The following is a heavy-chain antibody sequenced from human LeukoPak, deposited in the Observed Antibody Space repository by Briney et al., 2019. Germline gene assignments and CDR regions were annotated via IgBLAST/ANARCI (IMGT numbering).Heavy chain of an antibody. V-gene: IGHV6-1*01. CDR2: TYYRSKWCY. J-gene: IGHJ4*02. Sequence: SQTLSLTCAISGDSVSSNSAAWNWIMQSPSRGLEWLGRTYYRSKWCYDYAVSVKSRMSINADTSNNQFSLQLNSVTPEDTAVYYCARSTSGYYDFWGQGTLVTVSS. CDR1: GDSVSSNSAA. CDR3: ARSTSGYYDF. D-gene: IGHD3-22*01.